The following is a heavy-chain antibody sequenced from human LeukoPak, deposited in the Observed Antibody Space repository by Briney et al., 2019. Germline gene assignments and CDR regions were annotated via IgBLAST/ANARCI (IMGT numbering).Heavy chain of an antibody. V-gene: IGHV1-2*02. D-gene: IGHD6-6*01. J-gene: IGHJ5*02. Sequence: ASVKVSCKASGYSFSGHYMHWVRQAPGQGPEWMGWISPNSGGTNYAQKFQGRVTMTGGTSISTAYMELSSLRSDDTAVYYCARGAYSSSYNWFDPWGQGTLVTVSS. CDR2: ISPNSGGT. CDR3: ARGAYSSSYNWFDP. CDR1: GYSFSGHY.